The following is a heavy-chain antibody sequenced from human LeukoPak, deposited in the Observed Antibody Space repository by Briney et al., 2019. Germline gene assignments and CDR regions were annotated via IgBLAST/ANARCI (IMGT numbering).Heavy chain of an antibody. CDR1: GYSFTNYW. V-gene: IGHV5-51*01. J-gene: IGHJ4*02. Sequence: GESLKISCKASGYSFTNYWIGWVRQMPGEGLEWMGIIYPGDSDTRYSPSFQGQVTISADKSITTAYLQWSSLKASDTAMYYRARRSDSRWTPDYWGQGTLVTVSS. CDR3: ARRSDSRWTPDY. D-gene: IGHD3-22*01. CDR2: IYPGDSDT.